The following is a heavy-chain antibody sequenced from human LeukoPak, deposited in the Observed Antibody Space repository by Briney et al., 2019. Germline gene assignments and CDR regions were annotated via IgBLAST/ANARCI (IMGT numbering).Heavy chain of an antibody. Sequence: GGSLRLSCAASGLTLSSYWMHWVRQAPGKGLVWVSRINSDGSSTTYADSVKGRFTISRDNAKNTLYLQMSSLRAEDTAVYHCARGSQRGAAANYYGMDVWGQGTTVTVSS. D-gene: IGHD2-2*01. V-gene: IGHV3-74*01. J-gene: IGHJ6*02. CDR2: INSDGSST. CDR1: GLTLSSYW. CDR3: ARGSQRGAAANYYGMDV.